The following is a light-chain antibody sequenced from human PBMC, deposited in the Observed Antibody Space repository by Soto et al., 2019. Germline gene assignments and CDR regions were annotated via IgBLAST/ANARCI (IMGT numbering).Light chain of an antibody. J-gene: IGKJ1*01. CDR1: QSVSSRS. V-gene: IGKV3-20*01. CDR3: HHYRSSRWT. Sequence: EIVLTQSPGTLSLSPGERATLSCRASQSVSSRSLAWYQQKPGQAPRLLIYAASSRATGIPDRFSGGGSGTDFTLTISRLEPENFAVYSCHHYRSSRWTFGQGPKREIK. CDR2: AAS.